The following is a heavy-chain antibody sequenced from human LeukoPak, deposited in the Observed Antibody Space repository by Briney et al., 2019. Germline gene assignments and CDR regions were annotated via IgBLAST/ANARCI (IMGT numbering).Heavy chain of an antibody. Sequence: SETLSLTCTVSGGSIISSTFYWGWVRQPPGKGLEWIGSIYYSGSTYYSPSLKSRVTISVDTSKNQFSLKLSSVTAADTAVYYCAREYYGDYYYYYGMDVWGQGTTVTVSS. CDR2: IYYSGST. V-gene: IGHV4-39*07. J-gene: IGHJ6*02. CDR3: AREYYGDYYYYYGMDV. D-gene: IGHD4-17*01. CDR1: GGSIISSTFY.